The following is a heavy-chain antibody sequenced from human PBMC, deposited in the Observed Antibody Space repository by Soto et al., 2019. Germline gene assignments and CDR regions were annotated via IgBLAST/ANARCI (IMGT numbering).Heavy chain of an antibody. D-gene: IGHD4-17*01. V-gene: IGHV3-48*03. Sequence: LRLSCVASGFTLSSYHMDWVRQAPGKGLEWISYIHASSISNIYYADSVKGRFTISRDNAKNSLYLQMDSLRAEDTAVYYCARDGTTGTANYHYAMDVWGQGTTVTVSS. CDR3: ARDGTTGTANYHYAMDV. J-gene: IGHJ6*02. CDR1: GFTLSSYH. CDR2: IHASSISNI.